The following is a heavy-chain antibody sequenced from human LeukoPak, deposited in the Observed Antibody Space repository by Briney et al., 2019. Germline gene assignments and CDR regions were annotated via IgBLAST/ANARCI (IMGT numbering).Heavy chain of an antibody. CDR3: ARDSYYYDSGRGFDP. D-gene: IGHD3-10*01. CDR2: ISYDGSSK. V-gene: IGHV3-30-3*01. J-gene: IGHJ5*02. Sequence: GRSLRLSCSASGFTFSHFAIHWVRQAPGKGLEWVALISYDGSSKYYADSRFTISRDNSKNTLYLQMNSLRAEDTAVYCCARDSYYYDSGRGFDPWGQGTLVTVSS. CDR1: GFTFSHFA.